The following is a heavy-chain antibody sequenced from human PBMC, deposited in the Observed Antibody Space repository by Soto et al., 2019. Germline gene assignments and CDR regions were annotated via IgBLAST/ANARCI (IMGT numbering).Heavy chain of an antibody. D-gene: IGHD2-8*01. CDR2: IYHSAST. V-gene: IGHV4-30-2*05. J-gene: IGHJ5*01. CDR1: GGSISSGGYS. Sequence: TLSLTCAVSGGSISSGGYSWSWIRQPPGKGLELIGYIYHSASTYYNPSLKSRITINPDTSNNQLSLQLNSVTPDDTAVYYCARLIGNSWLDSWGQGTLVTVSS. CDR3: ARLIGNSWLDS.